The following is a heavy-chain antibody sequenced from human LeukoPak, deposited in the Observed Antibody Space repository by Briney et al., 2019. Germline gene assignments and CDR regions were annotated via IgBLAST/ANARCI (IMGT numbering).Heavy chain of an antibody. J-gene: IGHJ3*02. V-gene: IGHV1-18*01. Sequence: GASVKVSCKASGYTFTSYGISWVRQSPGQGLEWMGWISAYNGNTNYAQKLQGRVTMTTDTSTSTVYMELSSLRSEDTAVYYCASESGKTGTTRGAFDIWGQGTMVTVSS. CDR2: ISAYNGNT. D-gene: IGHD1-1*01. CDR1: GYTFTSYG. CDR3: ASESGKTGTTRGAFDI.